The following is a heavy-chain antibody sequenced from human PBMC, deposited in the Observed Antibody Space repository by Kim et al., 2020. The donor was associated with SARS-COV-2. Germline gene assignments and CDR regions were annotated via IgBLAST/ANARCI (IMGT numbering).Heavy chain of an antibody. CDR3: ARAGKGCVDS. V-gene: IGHV4-34*01. CDR2: INHSGST. Sequence: SETLSLTCAVYGGSFSGYYWSWIRQPPGKGLEWIGEINHSGSTNYNPSLKSRVTISVDTSKNQFSLKLSSVTAADTAVYYCARAGKGCVDSWGQGTLVTVSS. J-gene: IGHJ4*02. D-gene: IGHD2-21*01. CDR1: GGSFSGYY.